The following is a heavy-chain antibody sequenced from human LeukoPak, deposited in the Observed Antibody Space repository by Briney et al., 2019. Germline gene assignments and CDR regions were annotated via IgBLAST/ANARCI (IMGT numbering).Heavy chain of an antibody. V-gene: IGHV4-34*01. D-gene: IGHD4-17*01. Sequence: SETLSLTCAVYGGSFSDYYWSWIRQPPGKGLEWIGEINHSGSTNYNPSLKSRVTLSVDTSKNQFSLKLSSVTAADTAVYYCARSDYGCFDYWGQGTLVTVSS. J-gene: IGHJ4*02. CDR2: INHSGST. CDR3: ARSDYGCFDY. CDR1: GGSFSDYY.